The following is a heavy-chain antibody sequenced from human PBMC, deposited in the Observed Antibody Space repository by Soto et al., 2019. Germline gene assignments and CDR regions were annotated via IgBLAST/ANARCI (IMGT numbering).Heavy chain of an antibody. V-gene: IGHV3-74*01. CDR1: GFTFSSYW. CDR3: ARGTIAAIDAFDI. CDR2: INSDGSST. D-gene: IGHD6-13*01. Sequence: GSLRLSCAASGFTFSSYWMHWVRQAPGKGLVWVSRINSDGSSTSYADSVKGQFTISRDNAKNTLYLQMNSLRAEDTAVYYCARGTIAAIDAFDIWGQGTMVTVSS. J-gene: IGHJ3*02.